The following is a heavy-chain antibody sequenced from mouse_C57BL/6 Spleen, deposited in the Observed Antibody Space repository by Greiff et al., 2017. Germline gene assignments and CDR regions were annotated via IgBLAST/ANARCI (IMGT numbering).Heavy chain of an antibody. Sequence: EVQLMESGGGLVQPGGSMKLSCVASGFTFSNYWMNWVRQSPEKGLEWVATIRLKSDNSSTHYAVSVKGRFTISRDDSKSSVYLQMSNLRAEDTGIYYCTVSYDYYWYFDVWGTGTTVTVSS. CDR2: IRLKSDNSST. CDR3: TVSYDYYWYFDV. J-gene: IGHJ1*03. D-gene: IGHD2-4*01. CDR1: GFTFSNYW. V-gene: IGHV6-3*01.